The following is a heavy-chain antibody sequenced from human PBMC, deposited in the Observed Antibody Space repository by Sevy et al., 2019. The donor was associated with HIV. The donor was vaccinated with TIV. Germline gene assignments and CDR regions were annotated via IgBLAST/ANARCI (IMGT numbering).Heavy chain of an antibody. CDR3: ARGAPDTWAPFDY. J-gene: IGHJ4*02. CDR1: GGSISSYY. Sequence: SETLSLTCTVSGGSISSYYWSWIRQPPGKGLEWIGYIYYSGSTNYNPSLKSRVTISVDTSKNQFSLKLSSVTAADTAVYYWARGAPDTWAPFDYWGQGTLVTVSS. CDR2: IYYSGST. V-gene: IGHV4-59*01. D-gene: IGHD1-26*01.